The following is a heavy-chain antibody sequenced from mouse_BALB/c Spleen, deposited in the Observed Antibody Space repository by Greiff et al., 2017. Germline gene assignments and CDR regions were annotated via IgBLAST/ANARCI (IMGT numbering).Heavy chain of an antibody. Sequence: VQLQQSGPGLVKPSQSLSLTCTVTGYSITSDYAWNWIRQFPGNKLEWMGYISYSGSTSYNPSLKSRISITRDTSKNQFFLQLNSVTTEDTATYYCARGDYGTGYAMDYWGQGTSVTVSS. CDR3: ARGDYGTGYAMDY. J-gene: IGHJ4*01. CDR1: GYSITSDYA. V-gene: IGHV3-2*02. CDR2: ISYSGST. D-gene: IGHD1-2*01.